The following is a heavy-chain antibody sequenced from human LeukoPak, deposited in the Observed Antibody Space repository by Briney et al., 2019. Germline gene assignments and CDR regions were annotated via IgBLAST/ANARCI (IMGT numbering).Heavy chain of an antibody. V-gene: IGHV3-48*02. CDR1: GFTFSNYN. CDR3: ARPHPRTVFGVFSYYYGMDV. D-gene: IGHD3-3*01. J-gene: IGHJ6*02. Sequence: GGSLRLSCAASGFTFSNYNMNWVRQAPGKGLEWISYISSSGRTTNYADSVKGRFTISRDNAKNSLYLQMNSLKDGDTAVYYCARPHPRTVFGVFSYYYGMDVWGQGTTVTVSS. CDR2: ISSSGRTT.